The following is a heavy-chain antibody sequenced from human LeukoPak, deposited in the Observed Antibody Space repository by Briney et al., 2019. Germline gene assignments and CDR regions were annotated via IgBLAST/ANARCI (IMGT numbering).Heavy chain of an antibody. Sequence: GASVKVSCKASGYTFTSYAMNWVRQAPGQGLEWMGWINTNTGNPTYAQGFTGRFVFSLDTSVSTAYLQISSLKAEDTAVYYCAREFTHPLMTTVTRFDYWGQGTLVTVSS. J-gene: IGHJ4*02. D-gene: IGHD4-17*01. V-gene: IGHV7-4-1*02. CDR1: GYTFTSYA. CDR3: AREFTHPLMTTVTRFDY. CDR2: INTNTGNP.